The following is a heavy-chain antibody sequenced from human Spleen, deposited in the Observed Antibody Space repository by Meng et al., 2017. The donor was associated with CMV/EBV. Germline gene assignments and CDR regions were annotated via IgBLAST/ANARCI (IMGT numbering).Heavy chain of an antibody. CDR1: GGSISSYY. D-gene: IGHD6-13*01. CDR3: ARAGYSTSWDYYYYGLDV. Sequence: SETLSLTCTVSGGSISSYYWSWIRQPPGKGLEWIGYIYYSGSTTYNHSLKSRVTISVDTSKNQFSLKLSSVTAADTAVYYCARAGYSTSWDYYYYGLDVWGLGTTVTVSS. V-gene: IGHV4-59*01. CDR2: IYYSGST. J-gene: IGHJ6*02.